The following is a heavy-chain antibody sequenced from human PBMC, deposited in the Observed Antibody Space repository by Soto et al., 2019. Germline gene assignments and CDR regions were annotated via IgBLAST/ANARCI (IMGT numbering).Heavy chain of an antibody. CDR3: ARAWAAAVENVGWEPNDMDV. Sequence: SVKVSCKPSGGTFNTYPFSWVRQAPGQGLEWMGGVVPIFGSPIYAQNFKGRVTIAADKSTSTASLELNNLRSEDTAVYYCARAWAAAVENVGWEPNDMDVWGQGTTVTVSS. V-gene: IGHV1-69*06. J-gene: IGHJ6*02. CDR1: GGTFNTYP. D-gene: IGHD2-2*01. CDR2: VVPIFGSP.